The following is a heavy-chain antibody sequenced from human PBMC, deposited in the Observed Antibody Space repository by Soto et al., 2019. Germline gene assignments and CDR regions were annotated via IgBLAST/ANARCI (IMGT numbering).Heavy chain of an antibody. CDR2: INPLSGIP. V-gene: IGHV1-69*09. D-gene: IGHD2-2*01. CDR1: GGTFVRHV. Sequence: QVPLVQSGAEVKKPESSVKVSCKTSGGTFVRHVISWVRQAPGQGPEWMGKINPLSGIPNYAQKFQDRVTFTADTDSSTAYMELSSLRSDDTAVYYCATPACAATWCSPSHNLDPWGQGTLVTVSS. CDR3: ATPACAATWCSPSHNLDP. J-gene: IGHJ5*02.